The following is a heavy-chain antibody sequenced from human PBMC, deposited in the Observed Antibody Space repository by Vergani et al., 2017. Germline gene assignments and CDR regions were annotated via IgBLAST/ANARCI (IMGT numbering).Heavy chain of an antibody. D-gene: IGHD3-9*01. V-gene: IGHV3-74*03. Sequence: VPLVESGGGVVQPGTSLRLSCSASGFSFNSYWMHWVRQVPGKGLLWVSRIKSDGSITAYADSVKGRFTISRDNAQNTLYLQMNSLRVEDTGVYYCARARCIETCYMSNWLDSWGQGTLVTVSS. J-gene: IGHJ5*01. CDR1: GFSFNSYW. CDR2: IKSDGSIT. CDR3: ARARCIETCYMSNWLDS.